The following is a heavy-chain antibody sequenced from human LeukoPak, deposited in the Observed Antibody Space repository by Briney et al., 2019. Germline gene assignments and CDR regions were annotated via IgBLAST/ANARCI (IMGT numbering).Heavy chain of an antibody. J-gene: IGHJ5*02. CDR3: ARVSETYSSSS. CDR2: ISYDGSNK. CDR1: GFTFSSYG. V-gene: IGHV3-30*03. Sequence: GGSLRLSCAASGFTFSSYGMHWVRQAPGKGLEWVTVISYDGSNKYYADSVKGRFTISRDNSKNTLYLQMNSLRAEDTAVYYCARVSETYSSSSWGQGTLVTVSS. D-gene: IGHD6-6*01.